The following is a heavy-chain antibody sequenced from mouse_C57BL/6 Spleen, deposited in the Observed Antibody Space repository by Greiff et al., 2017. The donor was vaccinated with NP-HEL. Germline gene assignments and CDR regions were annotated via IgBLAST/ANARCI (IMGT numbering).Heavy chain of an antibody. D-gene: IGHD1-1*01. CDR1: GFTFSSYG. CDR3: ARQTTVVATRGYFDY. V-gene: IGHV5-6*01. CDR2: ISSGGSYT. Sequence: EVQRVESGGDLVKPGGSLKLSCAASGFTFSSYGMSWVRQTPDKRLEWVATISSGGSYTYYPDSVKGRFTISRDNAKNTLYLQMSSLKSEDTAMYYCARQTTVVATRGYFDYWGQGTTLTVSS. J-gene: IGHJ2*01.